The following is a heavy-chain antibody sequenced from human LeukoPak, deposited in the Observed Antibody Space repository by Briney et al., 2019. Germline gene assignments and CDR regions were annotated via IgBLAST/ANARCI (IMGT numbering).Heavy chain of an antibody. CDR3: AKERGVWLIYFDY. V-gene: IGHV3-48*03. D-gene: IGHD3-9*01. Sequence: GALRLSCAASGFTFSSYEMNWVRQAPGKGLEWISYISSSGDTIYYADSVKGRLTISRDNAKNSLYLQMNSLRAEDTAVYYCAKERGVWLIYFDYWGQGTLVTVSS. CDR1: GFTFSSYE. CDR2: ISSSGDTI. J-gene: IGHJ4*02.